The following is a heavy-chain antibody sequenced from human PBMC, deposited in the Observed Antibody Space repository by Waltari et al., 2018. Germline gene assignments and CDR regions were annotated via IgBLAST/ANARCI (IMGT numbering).Heavy chain of an antibody. CDR1: GGTFSSYT. D-gene: IGHD3-10*01. Sequence: QVQLVQSGAAVKKPGSSVKVSCKASGGTFSSYTISWVRQAPGQGLEWRGRIIPILGIANYAQKFQGRVTITADKSTSTAYMELSSLRSEDTAVYYCARDRSGFPNPYWYFDLWGRGTLVIVSS. CDR3: ARDRSGFPNPYWYFDL. V-gene: IGHV1-69*08. CDR2: IIPILGIA. J-gene: IGHJ2*01.